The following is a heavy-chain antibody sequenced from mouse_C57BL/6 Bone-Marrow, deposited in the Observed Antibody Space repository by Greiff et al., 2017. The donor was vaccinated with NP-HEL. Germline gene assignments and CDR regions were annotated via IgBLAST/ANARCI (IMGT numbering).Heavy chain of an antibody. CDR2: ISSGSSTI. J-gene: IGHJ1*03. V-gene: IGHV5-17*01. CDR1: GFTFSDYG. CDR3: ARRGAFITTPSYWYVDV. Sequence: EVKVVESGGGLVKPGGSLKLSCAASGFTFSDYGMHWVRQAPEKGLEWVAYISSGSSTIYYADTVKGRFTISRDNAKNTLFLQMASLRSEDTAMYYCARRGAFITTPSYWYVDVWGTGTTVTVSS. D-gene: IGHD1-1*01.